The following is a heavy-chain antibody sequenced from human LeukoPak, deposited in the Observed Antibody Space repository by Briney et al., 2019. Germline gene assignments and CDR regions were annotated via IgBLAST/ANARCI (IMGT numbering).Heavy chain of an antibody. CDR1: GYTFTSFY. Sequence: GASVKVSCTASGYTFTSFYIHWVRQAPGQGLEWMGGIIPIFGTANYAQKFQGRVTITADESTSTAYMELSSLRSEDTAVYYCASYDSSGYSRGSVYYYGMDVWGQGTTVTVSS. V-gene: IGHV1-69*13. J-gene: IGHJ6*02. D-gene: IGHD3-22*01. CDR2: IIPIFGTA. CDR3: ASYDSSGYSRGSVYYYGMDV.